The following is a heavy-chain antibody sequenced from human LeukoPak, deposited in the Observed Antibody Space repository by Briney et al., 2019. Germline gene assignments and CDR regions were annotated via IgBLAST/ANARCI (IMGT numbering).Heavy chain of an antibody. D-gene: IGHD1-26*01. CDR1: GASIDSHY. CDR3: ARDPAGSGWYDP. V-gene: IGHV4-59*11. Sequence: SETLSLTCAVSGASIDSHYWGWIRQSPGKGLEWIGYMSKGGSTRYHPSLKGRVTLSVDPSKNQFSMKLTSVTAADTAVYYCARDPAGSGWYDPWGPGTQVAVSS. CDR2: MSKGGST. J-gene: IGHJ5*02.